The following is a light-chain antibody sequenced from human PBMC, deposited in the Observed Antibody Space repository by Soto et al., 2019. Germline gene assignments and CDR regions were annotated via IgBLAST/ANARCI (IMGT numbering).Light chain of an antibody. CDR2: GAS. CDR3: QQYGSSPTYT. J-gene: IGKJ2*01. Sequence: EIVLTQSPGTLSLSPGERATLSCRASQSVSSSYLAWYQQKPGQAPRLLIYGASSRATGIPDRFSGSGSGTDFTRTISRLEPEDFAGYYCQQYGSSPTYTFGQGTKLEIK. CDR1: QSVSSSY. V-gene: IGKV3-20*01.